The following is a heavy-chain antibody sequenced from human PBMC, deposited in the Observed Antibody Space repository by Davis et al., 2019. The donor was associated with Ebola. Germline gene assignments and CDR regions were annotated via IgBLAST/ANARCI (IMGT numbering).Heavy chain of an antibody. V-gene: IGHV4-59*12. CDR3: ARDGNTVTEYFQH. CDR2: VYYNGGT. D-gene: IGHD4-17*01. Sequence: MPSETLSLTCSVSGGSISNYYWTWIRQPPGKGLEWIGYVYYNGGTNYNPSLKSRVTISMDTSKNQFSLKLSSVTAADTAVYYCARDGNTVTEYFQHWGQGTLVTVSS. J-gene: IGHJ1*01. CDR1: GGSISNYY.